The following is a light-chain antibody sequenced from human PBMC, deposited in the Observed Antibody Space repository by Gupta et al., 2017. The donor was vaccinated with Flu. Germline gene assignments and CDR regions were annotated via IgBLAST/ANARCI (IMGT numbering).Light chain of an antibody. J-gene: IGKJ5*01. CDR3: MQATQYPIT. Sequence: ISCRSSQSLEHSNGNTYLSWLQQRPGQPPRLLIYEISNRFSGVPDRFSGSGAETDFTLKISRVEAEDVGVYYCMQATQYPITFGQGTRLDIK. CDR2: EIS. V-gene: IGKV2-24*01. CDR1: QSLEHSNGNTY.